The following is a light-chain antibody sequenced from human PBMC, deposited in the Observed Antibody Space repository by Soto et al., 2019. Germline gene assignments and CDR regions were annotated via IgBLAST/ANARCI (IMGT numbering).Light chain of an antibody. J-gene: IGKJ5*01. Sequence: EIVXTQSPGALSLSPGERATLSCRASQSVSSSYLAWYQQKPGQAPRLLIYGASSRATGIPDRFSGSGSGTDFTLTISRLEPEDFAVYYCQQYGSSPTFGQGTRLEIK. CDR3: QQYGSSPT. CDR1: QSVSSSY. CDR2: GAS. V-gene: IGKV3-20*01.